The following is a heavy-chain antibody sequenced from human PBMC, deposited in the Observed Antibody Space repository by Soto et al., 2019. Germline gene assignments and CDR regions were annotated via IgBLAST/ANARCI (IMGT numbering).Heavy chain of an antibody. CDR3: ARVAAAAALYYFDY. D-gene: IGHD6-13*01. Sequence: ASVKVSCKASGYTFTGYYMHWVRQAPGQGLEWMGWINPNSGGTNYAQKFQGRVTMTRDTSISTAYMELSRLRPDDTAVYYCARVAAAAALYYFDYWGQGTLVTVSS. CDR2: INPNSGGT. CDR1: GYTFTGYY. V-gene: IGHV1-2*02. J-gene: IGHJ4*02.